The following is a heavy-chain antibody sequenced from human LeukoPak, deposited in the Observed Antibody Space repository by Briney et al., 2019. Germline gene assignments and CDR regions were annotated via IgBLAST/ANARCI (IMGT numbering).Heavy chain of an antibody. Sequence: GASVKVSCKTSGYTFIDYYMHWVRQAPGQGLEWMGWVNPVSGRTSIAQKFQDRITLTRDTSITTFYMEVTWLTSNDTAIYYCARADRLDGSPYLIGPWGQGTLVTVSS. CDR2: VNPVSGRT. CDR3: ARADRLDGSPYLIGP. J-gene: IGHJ5*02. CDR1: GYTFIDYY. V-gene: IGHV1-2*02. D-gene: IGHD1-26*01.